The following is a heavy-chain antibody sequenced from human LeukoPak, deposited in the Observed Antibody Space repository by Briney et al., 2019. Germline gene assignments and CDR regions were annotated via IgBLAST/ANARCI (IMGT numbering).Heavy chain of an antibody. V-gene: IGHV4-59*01. Sequence: SETLSLTCTVSGVSITNYYWSWIRQPPGKGLEWIGYIYYSGSTNYNPSLKSRVTISVDTSKNQLSLKLRPMIAADTAVYYCARDVGPDYWGQGTLVTVSS. J-gene: IGHJ4*02. CDR3: ARDVGPDY. D-gene: IGHD1-26*01. CDR2: IYYSGST. CDR1: GVSITNYY.